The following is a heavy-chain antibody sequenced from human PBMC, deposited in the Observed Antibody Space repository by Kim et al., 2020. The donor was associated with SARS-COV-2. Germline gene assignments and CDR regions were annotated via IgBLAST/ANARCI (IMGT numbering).Heavy chain of an antibody. CDR2: IKEDGRDT. J-gene: IGHJ4*01. CDR1: GFAFSTSW. Sequence: GGSLRLSCVGSGFAFSTSWMTWVRQAPGKGLEWVANIKEDGRDTYYVDSVKGRFTISRDNAKSSVYLQMNSLRAEDTAVYYCAREPYDRRGYGALGYW. CDR3: AREPYDRRGYGALGY. D-gene: IGHD3-22*01. V-gene: IGHV3-7*01.